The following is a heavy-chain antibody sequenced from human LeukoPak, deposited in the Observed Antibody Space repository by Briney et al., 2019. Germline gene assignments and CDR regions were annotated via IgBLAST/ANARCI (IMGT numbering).Heavy chain of an antibody. CDR3: ARRGPSVAGPYDY. CDR1: GFTFSSYS. D-gene: IGHD6-19*01. Sequence: GGSLRLSCAASGFTFSSYSMNWVRQAPGKGLEWVSSISSSGSYIYSADSVKGRFTISRDNAKNSLYLQMNSLRAEDTAVYYCARRGPSVAGPYDYWGQGTLVTASS. J-gene: IGHJ4*02. V-gene: IGHV3-21*01. CDR2: ISSSGSYI.